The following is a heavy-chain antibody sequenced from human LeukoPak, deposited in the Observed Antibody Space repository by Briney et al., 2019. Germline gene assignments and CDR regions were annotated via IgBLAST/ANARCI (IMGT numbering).Heavy chain of an antibody. CDR2: IGGSTSVI. Sequence: PGGSLRLSCAASGFISSDYYMTWIRQAPGKGLEWVSYIGGSTSVIHYADSVRGRFTISRDNAKNSLYLQMNNLRAEDTAVYYCTSGTDYWGQGTLVAVSS. V-gene: IGHV3-11*04. CDR3: TSGTDY. CDR1: GFISSDYY. D-gene: IGHD1-1*01. J-gene: IGHJ4*02.